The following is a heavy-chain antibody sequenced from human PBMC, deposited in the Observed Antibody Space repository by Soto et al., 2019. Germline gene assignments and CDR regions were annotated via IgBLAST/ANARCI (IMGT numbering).Heavy chain of an antibody. V-gene: IGHV3-7*01. CDR1: GFTFGSSW. Sequence: PGGSLRLSCAGSGFTFGSSWMSWVRQTPGKGLEWVGNRKQDGSGTNYGDSVKGRFTISRDNAKNSLFLQMNSLRVEDTAVYYCARDKRYYGDAYYFDYWGQGTLVTVSS. CDR2: RKQDGSGT. D-gene: IGHD4-17*01. J-gene: IGHJ4*02. CDR3: ARDKRYYGDAYYFDY.